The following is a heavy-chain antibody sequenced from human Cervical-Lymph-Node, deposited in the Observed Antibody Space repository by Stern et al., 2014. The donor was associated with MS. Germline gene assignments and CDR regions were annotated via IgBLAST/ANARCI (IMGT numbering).Heavy chain of an antibody. CDR1: GSTVSRDY. CDR2: ITNVGST. Sequence: VQLVESGGGVIQPGGSLRLSCTASGSTVSRDYMTWVRQAPGKGLEWVSLITNVGSTFYTDSVKGRFTISRDDSKNTVYLHMTSLRAEDTAMYYCARDTSSPERSDWWGQGTLVTVSS. J-gene: IGHJ4*02. D-gene: IGHD1-1*01. CDR3: ARDTSSPERSDW. V-gene: IGHV3-53*01.